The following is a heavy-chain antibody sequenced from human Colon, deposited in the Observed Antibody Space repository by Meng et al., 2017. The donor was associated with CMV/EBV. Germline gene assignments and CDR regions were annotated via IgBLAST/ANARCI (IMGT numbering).Heavy chain of an antibody. CDR1: GGPFNSNA. V-gene: IGHV1-69*13. CDR2: LIPIFGTP. D-gene: IGHD2-2*01. CDR3: ARSPLPAALNWFDP. Sequence: SVKVSCKMSGGPFNSNAISWVRQAPGQGLEWMGGLIPIFGTPKYAQKFQGRVTITADASTTTMYMELTSLTSDDTAVYYCARSPLPAALNWFDPWGQGTLVTVS. J-gene: IGHJ5*02.